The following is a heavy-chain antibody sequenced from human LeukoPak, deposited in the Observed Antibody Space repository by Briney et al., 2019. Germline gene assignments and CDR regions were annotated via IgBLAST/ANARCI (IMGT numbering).Heavy chain of an antibody. V-gene: IGHV3-74*01. J-gene: IGHJ3*01. CDR3: ARAIAAAGRSGFDV. D-gene: IGHD6-13*01. CDR1: GPTFSSYW. Sequence: GRSLTLSCSPTGPTFSSYWMHWVSQPRGEWRVLVLCLNSDWSSTNDADSVKGRFTISRDNAKNTLYLQMNSLRAEDRAVYYCARAIAAAGRSGFDVWVQATMVGDCS. CDR2: LNSDWSST.